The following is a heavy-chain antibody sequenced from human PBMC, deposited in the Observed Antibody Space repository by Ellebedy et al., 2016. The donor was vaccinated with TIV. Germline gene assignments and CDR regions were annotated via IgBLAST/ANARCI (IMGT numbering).Heavy chain of an antibody. Sequence: SVKVSCXASGGTFSSYAISWVRQAPGQGLEWMGRIIPILGIANYAQKFQGRVTITADKSTSTAYMELSSLRSEDTAVYYCARAGVAVTAPDAFDIWGQGTMVTVSS. CDR1: GGTFSSYA. CDR2: IIPILGIA. CDR3: ARAGVAVTAPDAFDI. D-gene: IGHD2-21*02. V-gene: IGHV1-69*04. J-gene: IGHJ3*02.